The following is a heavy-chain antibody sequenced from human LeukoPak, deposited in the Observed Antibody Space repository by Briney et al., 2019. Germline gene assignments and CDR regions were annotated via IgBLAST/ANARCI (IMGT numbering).Heavy chain of an antibody. J-gene: IGHJ4*02. CDR3: ARDRAVAGTDFDY. V-gene: IGHV4-59*01. Sequence: PSETLSLTCTVSGGSISSYYWSWIRQPPGKGLEWIGYIYYSGSTNYNPSLKSRVTISVDTSKNQFSLKLSSVTAADTAVYYCARDRAVAGTDFDYWGQGTLVTVSS. D-gene: IGHD6-19*01. CDR2: IYYSGST. CDR1: GGSISSYY.